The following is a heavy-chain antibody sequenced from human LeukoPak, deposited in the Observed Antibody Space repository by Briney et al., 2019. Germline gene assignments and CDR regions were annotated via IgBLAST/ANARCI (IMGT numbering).Heavy chain of an antibody. Sequence: GGSLRLSCAASGVTLYNYNIHSVRQAPGKGLEWVSFIRDDGSSKDFADSVKGRFTISRDNSKDTLYLQMNSLRPEDTAVYFCAKQGSYCMDYWGQGTLVTVSS. D-gene: IGHD3-10*01. CDR1: GVTLYNYN. CDR2: IRDDGSSK. CDR3: AKQGSYCMDY. V-gene: IGHV3-30*02. J-gene: IGHJ4*02.